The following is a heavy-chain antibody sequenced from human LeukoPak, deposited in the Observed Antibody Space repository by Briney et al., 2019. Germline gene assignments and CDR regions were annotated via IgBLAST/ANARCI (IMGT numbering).Heavy chain of an antibody. V-gene: IGHV3-23*01. CDR3: ARVGATWYFQH. J-gene: IGHJ1*01. CDR1: GFTFSNYA. D-gene: IGHD1-26*01. CDR2: ISGSGAST. Sequence: GGSLRLSCAASGFTFSNYAMSWVRQAPGKGLEWVSAISGSGASTYYADSVKGRFTISRDNSKNTLYLQMNRLRDEDTAVYYCARVGATWYFQHWGQGALVTVSS.